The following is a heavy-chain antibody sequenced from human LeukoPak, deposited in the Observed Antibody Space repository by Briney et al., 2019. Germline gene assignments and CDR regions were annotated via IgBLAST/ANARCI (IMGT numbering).Heavy chain of an antibody. V-gene: IGHV3-23*01. CDR2: ISVSGGST. Sequence: GGSLRLSCAASGFTFSSYAMSWVRQAPGKGLEWVSTISVSGGSTYYADSVKGRFTISRGNSKNTLYLQMNSLRAEDTAVYYCAKQYFDWLPYFDYWGQGTLVTVSS. J-gene: IGHJ4*02. CDR1: GFTFSSYA. CDR3: AKQYFDWLPYFDY. D-gene: IGHD3-9*01.